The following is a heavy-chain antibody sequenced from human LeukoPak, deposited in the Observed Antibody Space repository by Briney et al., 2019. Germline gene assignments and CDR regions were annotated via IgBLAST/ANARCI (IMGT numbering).Heavy chain of an antibody. CDR2: IYYSGST. Sequence: SETLSLTCAVYGGSFSGYYWSWIRQPPGKGLEWIGYIYYSGSTNYNPSLKSRVTISVDTSKNQFSLKLSSVTAADTAVFYCARDSLYYYGSGSYRAMDVWGKGTTVTVSS. D-gene: IGHD3-10*01. CDR1: GGSFSGYY. J-gene: IGHJ6*03. CDR3: ARDSLYYYGSGSYRAMDV. V-gene: IGHV4-59*01.